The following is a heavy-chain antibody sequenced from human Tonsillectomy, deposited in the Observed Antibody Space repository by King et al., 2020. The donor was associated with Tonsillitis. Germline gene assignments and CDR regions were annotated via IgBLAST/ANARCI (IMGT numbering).Heavy chain of an antibody. D-gene: IGHD1-26*01. V-gene: IGHV3-30*03. J-gene: IGHJ4*02. Sequence: QLVQSGGGVVQPGRSLRLSCAASGFTFSSYGMHWVRQAPGKGLEWVAVISYDGSNKYYADSVKGRFTISRDNSKNTLYLQMNSLRAEDTAVYYCAGGSYSYRDYWGQGTLVTVFS. CDR3: AGGSYSYRDY. CDR2: ISYDGSNK. CDR1: GFTFSSYG.